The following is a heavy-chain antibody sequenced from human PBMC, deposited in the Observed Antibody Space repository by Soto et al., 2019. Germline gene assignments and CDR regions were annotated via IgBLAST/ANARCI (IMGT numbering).Heavy chain of an antibody. CDR3: GRGLEVGAGQYYLNDS. CDR1: GFTFSSNW. D-gene: IGHD3-10*01. CDR2: MNPDGSTR. V-gene: IGHV3-74*01. J-gene: IGHJ4*02. Sequence: EVQLVESGGDLVQPGGSLRLSCEASGFTFSSNWMHWVRHGPGKGLVWVSRMNPDGSTRGYADSVNGRFTMSRDNARNTVLLQEDSPGAEDTAVYYCGRGLEVGAGQYYLNDSWGQGTLVTVSS.